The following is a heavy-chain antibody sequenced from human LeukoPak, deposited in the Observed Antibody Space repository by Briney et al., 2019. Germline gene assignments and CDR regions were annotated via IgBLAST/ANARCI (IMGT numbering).Heavy chain of an antibody. J-gene: IGHJ4*02. CDR3: ARVPVGSCSSTSCYLDY. CDR1: GGTFSSYA. Sequence: SVKVSCKASGGTFSSYAISWVRQAPGQGLEWMGGIIPIFGTANYAQKFQGRVTITADESTSTAYMELSSLRSEDTAVYYCARVPVGSCSSTSCYLDYWGQGTLVTVSS. V-gene: IGHV1-69*13. CDR2: IIPIFGTA. D-gene: IGHD2-2*01.